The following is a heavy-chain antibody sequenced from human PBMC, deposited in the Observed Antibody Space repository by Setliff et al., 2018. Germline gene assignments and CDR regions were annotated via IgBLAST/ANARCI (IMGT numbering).Heavy chain of an antibody. J-gene: IGHJ3*01. Sequence: GSLRLSCAASGFTFSSYWMHWVRQAPGKGLVWVSRINSDGSSTSYADSVKGRFTIFRDNAKNTLYLQMNSLRAEDTAVYYCARVGGPAASIRAWGQGTMVTVSS. CDR1: GFTFSSYW. CDR2: INSDGSST. CDR3: ARVGGPAASIRA. V-gene: IGHV3-74*01. D-gene: IGHD1-26*01.